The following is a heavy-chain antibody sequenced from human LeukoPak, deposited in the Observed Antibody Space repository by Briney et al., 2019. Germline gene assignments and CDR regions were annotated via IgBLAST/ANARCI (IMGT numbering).Heavy chain of an antibody. Sequence: GGSLRLSCAASGFTFDAYAMHWVRQAPGKGLKWVSVISGDGASTYYADSVKGRFTISRDTSKDFLYLQMNSLTTDDTALYYCAKVRYRGSYFDYWGQGTLVTVSS. CDR3: AKVRYRGSYFDY. V-gene: IGHV3-43*02. J-gene: IGHJ4*02. D-gene: IGHD1-26*01. CDR1: GFTFDAYA. CDR2: ISGDGAST.